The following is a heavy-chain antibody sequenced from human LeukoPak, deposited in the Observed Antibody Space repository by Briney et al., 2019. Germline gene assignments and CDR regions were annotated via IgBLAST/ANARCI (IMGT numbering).Heavy chain of an antibody. D-gene: IGHD6-13*01. Sequence: KSSETLSLTCAVYGGSFSGYYWSWIRQPPGKGLEWIGEINHSGSTNYNPSLKSRVTISVDTSKNQFSLKLSSVTAADTAVYYCARLRVAAAAIDYWGQGTLVTVSS. J-gene: IGHJ4*02. CDR1: GGSFSGYY. CDR2: INHSGST. V-gene: IGHV4-34*01. CDR3: ARLRVAAAAIDY.